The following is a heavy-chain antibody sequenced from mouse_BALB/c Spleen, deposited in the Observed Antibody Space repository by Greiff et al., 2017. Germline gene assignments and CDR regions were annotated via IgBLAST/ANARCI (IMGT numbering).Heavy chain of an antibody. V-gene: IGHV1-5*01. CDR3: TRSYYGNSYAMDY. CDR2: IYPGNSDT. D-gene: IGHD1-1*01. Sequence: EVQLQQSGTVLARPGASVKMSCKASGYSFTSYWMHWVQQRPGQGLEWIGAIYPGNSDTSYNQKFKGKAKLTAVTSASTAYMELSSLTNEDSAVYYCTRSYYGNSYAMDYWGQGTSVTVSS. CDR1: GYSFTSYW. J-gene: IGHJ4*01.